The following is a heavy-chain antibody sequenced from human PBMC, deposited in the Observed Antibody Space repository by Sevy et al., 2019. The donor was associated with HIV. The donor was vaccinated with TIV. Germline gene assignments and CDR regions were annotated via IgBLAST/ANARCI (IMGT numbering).Heavy chain of an antibody. V-gene: IGHV3-23*01. CDR2: ISGSGGYT. CDR3: EAITTAGRDY. J-gene: IGHJ4*02. Sequence: GGSLRLSCAASGFIFNSYVMSWVRQAPGKGLEWVSSISGSGGYTYYADSVKGRFTISRDNSNNILYLQRNSLRAEDTAVYYCEAITTAGRDYWGQGTLVTVSS. D-gene: IGHD1-1*01. CDR1: GFIFNSYV.